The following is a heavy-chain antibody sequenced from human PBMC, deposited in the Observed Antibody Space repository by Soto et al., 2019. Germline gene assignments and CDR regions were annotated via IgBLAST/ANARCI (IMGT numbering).Heavy chain of an antibody. Sequence: GESLKISCKGSGYSFTSYWIGWVRQMPGKGLEWMGIIYPGDSDTRYSPSFQGQVTISADKSISTAYLQWSSLKASDTAMYYCARQGYSSSSLKIYYYYYGMDVWGQGTTVTVSS. D-gene: IGHD6-6*01. CDR3: ARQGYSSSSLKIYYYYYGMDV. CDR2: IYPGDSDT. V-gene: IGHV5-51*01. CDR1: GYSFTSYW. J-gene: IGHJ6*02.